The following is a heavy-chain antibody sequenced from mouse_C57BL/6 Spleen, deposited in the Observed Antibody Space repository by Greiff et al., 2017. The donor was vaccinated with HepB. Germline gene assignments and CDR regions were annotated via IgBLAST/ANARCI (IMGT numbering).Heavy chain of an antibody. J-gene: IGHJ4*01. CDR2: IYPGDGDT. Sequence: VQLQQSGPELVKPGASVKISCKASGYAFSSSWMNWVKQRPGKGLEWIGRIYPGDGDTNYNGKFKGKATLTADKSSSTAYMQLSSLTSEDSAVYFCARSGSNYHYAMDYWGQGTSVTVSS. CDR3: ARSGSNYHYAMDY. CDR1: GYAFSSSW. V-gene: IGHV1-82*01. D-gene: IGHD2-5*01.